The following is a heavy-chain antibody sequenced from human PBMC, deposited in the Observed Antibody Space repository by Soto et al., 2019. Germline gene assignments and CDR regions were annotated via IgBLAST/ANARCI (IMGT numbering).Heavy chain of an antibody. Sequence: GSGPTLVNPTQTLTLTCTFSGFSLSTSGMCVSWIRQPPGKALEWLARIDWDDDKYYSTSLKTRLTISKNTSKNQVVLTMTKMELVNTPPYYCARLLDWGQPWVFDYGGKETLVTVS. J-gene: IGHJ4*02. V-gene: IGHV2-70*11. CDR2: IDWDDDK. CDR3: ARLLDWGQPWVFDY. D-gene: IGHD7-27*01. CDR1: GFSLSTSGMC.